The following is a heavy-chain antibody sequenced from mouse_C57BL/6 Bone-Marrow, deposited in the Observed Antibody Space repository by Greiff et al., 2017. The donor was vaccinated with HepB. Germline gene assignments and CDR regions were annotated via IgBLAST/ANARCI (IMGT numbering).Heavy chain of an antibody. J-gene: IGHJ4*01. CDR1: GFNIKDDY. Sequence: EVQLQQSGAELVRPGASVKLSCTASGFNIKDDYMHWVKQRPEQGLEWIGWIDPENGDTEYASKFQGKATITADTSSNTAYLQLSSLTSEDTAVYYCTRDYYSKARDYYAMDYWGQGTSVTVSS. D-gene: IGHD2-5*01. CDR2: IDPENGDT. CDR3: TRDYYSKARDYYAMDY. V-gene: IGHV14-4*01.